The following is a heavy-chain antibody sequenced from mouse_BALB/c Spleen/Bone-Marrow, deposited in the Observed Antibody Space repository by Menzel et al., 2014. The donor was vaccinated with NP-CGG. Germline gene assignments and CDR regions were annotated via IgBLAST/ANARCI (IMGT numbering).Heavy chain of an antibody. V-gene: IGHV1S81*02. D-gene: IGHD6-2*01. Sequence: QVQLKQSGAELVKPGASVKFSCKTSGYTFTNYYIYWVKQRPGQGLEWIGEINPGNGGTNFNERFKSKATLTVDKSSTTAYILLTSLTSEDSAVYYCARGSPYWGQGTLVTVSA. CDR3: ARGSPY. CDR1: GYTFTNYY. CDR2: INPGNGGT. J-gene: IGHJ3*01.